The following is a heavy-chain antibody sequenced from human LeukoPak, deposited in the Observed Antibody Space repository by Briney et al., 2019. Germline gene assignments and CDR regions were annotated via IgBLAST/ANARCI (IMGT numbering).Heavy chain of an antibody. CDR1: GFTFSNYS. V-gene: IGHV3-23*01. Sequence: GGSLRLSCAASGFTFSNYSMCWVRQAPGKGLEWVSTISGTGGTTYYADSVKGRFTISRDNSKNTLFLQFNSLRADDTAVYYCAKGRGTTVTAAANYWGQGTLVTVSS. J-gene: IGHJ4*02. CDR3: AKGRGTTVTAAANY. CDR2: ISGTGGTT. D-gene: IGHD4-17*01.